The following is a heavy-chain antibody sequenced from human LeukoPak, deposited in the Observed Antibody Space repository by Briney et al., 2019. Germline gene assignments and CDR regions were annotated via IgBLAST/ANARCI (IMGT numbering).Heavy chain of an antibody. D-gene: IGHD4-17*01. J-gene: IGHJ4*02. CDR3: VRGGSPTVTLEY. CDR1: GFTFSTYA. Sequence: GRSLRLSCAASGFTFSTYAMHWVRQAPGKGLEWVAVISHDGSSKYYAESVKGRFTVSRDNSKNTLYLQMSDLTSDDTAVYYCVRGGSPTVTLEYWGQGTLVTVSS. V-gene: IGHV3-30-3*01. CDR2: ISHDGSSK.